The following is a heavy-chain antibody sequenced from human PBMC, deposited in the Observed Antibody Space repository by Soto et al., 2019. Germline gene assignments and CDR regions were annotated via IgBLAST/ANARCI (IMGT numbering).Heavy chain of an antibody. V-gene: IGHV4-34*01. J-gene: IGHJ3*02. CDR1: GGSFSDYY. Sequence: SETLSLTCAVYGGSFSDYYWSWIRQPPGKGLEWIGEINHSGSTNYNPSLKSRVTISVDTSKNQFSLKLSSVTAADTAVYYCAREQILSSSDAFDIWGQGTMVTVSS. CDR3: AREQILSSSDAFDI. CDR2: INHSGST. D-gene: IGHD6-6*01.